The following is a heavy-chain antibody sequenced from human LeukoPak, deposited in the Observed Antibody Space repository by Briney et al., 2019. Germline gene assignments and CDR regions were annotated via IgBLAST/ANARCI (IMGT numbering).Heavy chain of an antibody. CDR1: GFIFSNYA. CDR2: ISGSGDTT. V-gene: IGHV3-23*01. J-gene: IGHJ5*02. CDR3: AGWYDSNGYA. Sequence: AGGSLRLSCATSGFIFSNYAVNWVRQAPGKGLEWVSIISGSGDTTYYADSVKGRFTISRDNSKNTLYLQMNSLRAEDTAVYYCAGWYDSNGYAWGQGTLVTVSS. D-gene: IGHD3-22*01.